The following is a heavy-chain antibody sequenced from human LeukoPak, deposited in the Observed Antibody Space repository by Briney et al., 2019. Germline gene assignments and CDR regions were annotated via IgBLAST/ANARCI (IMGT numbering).Heavy chain of an antibody. Sequence: SETLSLPCSVSGGSITGYSWSWMRPPPGKGLEWIGYIYYNGDTHYNPSLHSRLSMSVDTPQKQCSLKLSSVTAADTAVYYCARSGYLRGSGSYYNVWPPFYWGQGTLVTVSS. CDR3: ARSGYLRGSGSYYNVWPPFY. CDR2: IYYNGDT. CDR1: GGSITGYS. V-gene: IGHV4-59*01. D-gene: IGHD3-10*01. J-gene: IGHJ4*02.